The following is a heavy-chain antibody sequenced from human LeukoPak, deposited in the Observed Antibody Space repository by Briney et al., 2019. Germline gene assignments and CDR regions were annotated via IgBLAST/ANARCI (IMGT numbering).Heavy chain of an antibody. Sequence: ASVKVSCKASGFTFTSHDYNWVRQATGQGLEWMGWMNPNSGNTGYAQKFQGRVTMTRDTSASTAYMELSSLRSEDTAVYYCARDSDILTGYYHYWGQGTLVTVSS. CDR1: GFTFTSHD. CDR3: ARDSDILTGYYHY. D-gene: IGHD3-9*01. V-gene: IGHV1-8*01. CDR2: MNPNSGNT. J-gene: IGHJ4*02.